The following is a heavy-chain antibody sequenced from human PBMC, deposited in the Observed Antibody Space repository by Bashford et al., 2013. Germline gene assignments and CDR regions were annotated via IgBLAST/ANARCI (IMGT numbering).Heavy chain of an antibody. Sequence: WVRQMPGKGLEWMGIIYPDDSDIRYSPSFEGQVTISADKSISTAYLQWSSLKASDTAMYYCARGYVSRPSGSWFDPWGQGTLVTVSS. J-gene: IGHJ5*02. D-gene: IGHD1-1*01. CDR2: IYPDDSDI. V-gene: IGHV5-51*01. CDR3: ARGYVSRPSGSWFDP.